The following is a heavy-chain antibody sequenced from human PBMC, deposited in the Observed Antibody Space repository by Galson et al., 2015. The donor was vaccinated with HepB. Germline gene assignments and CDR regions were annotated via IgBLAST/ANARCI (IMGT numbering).Heavy chain of an antibody. Sequence: SLRLSCAASGFTFSSYAMNWVRQAPGKGLEWVSSISGRGGDTYYADSVKGRFTISRDNSNNTLYLQMNSLRAEDTAVYYCAKDEMVRGFVAGCYFNHWGQGTPVIVSS. D-gene: IGHD3-10*01. CDR1: GFTFSSYA. CDR2: ISGRGGDT. CDR3: AKDEMVRGFVAGCYFNH. J-gene: IGHJ4*02. V-gene: IGHV3-23*01.